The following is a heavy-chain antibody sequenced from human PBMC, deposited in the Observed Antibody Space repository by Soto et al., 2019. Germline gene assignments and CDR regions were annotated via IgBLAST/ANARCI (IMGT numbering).Heavy chain of an antibody. CDR1: GGFVSSGSYY. J-gene: IGHJ3*02. CDR2: MSHSGGT. D-gene: IGHD3-16*01. CDR3: ARVERGTDTTVVAAFDI. Sequence: QVQLQQWGAGLLKPSETLSLTCAVYGGFVSSGSYYWSWIRQPPGKGLEWIGEMSHSGGTHFNPSLKSRVSISVDTSKNKFSLKMSSVNAEDTALYYCARVERGTDTTVVAAFDIWGPGTMVTVSS. V-gene: IGHV4-34*01.